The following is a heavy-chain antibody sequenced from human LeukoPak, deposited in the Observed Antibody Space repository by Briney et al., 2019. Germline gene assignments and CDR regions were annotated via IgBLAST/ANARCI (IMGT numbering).Heavy chain of an antibody. V-gene: IGHV3-33*01. D-gene: IGHD3-10*01. J-gene: IGHJ5*02. CDR2: MWDDGNNK. CDR1: GFSFSNHG. Sequence: GGSLRLSCAASGFSFSNHGMHWVRQAPGKRLEWVAVMWDDGNNKRYANSVNGRFTISRDNSENTLYLQMNGLTAEDTAMYYCARDSYQDYYGRFDPWGQGTQVIVSS. CDR3: ARDSYQDYYGRFDP.